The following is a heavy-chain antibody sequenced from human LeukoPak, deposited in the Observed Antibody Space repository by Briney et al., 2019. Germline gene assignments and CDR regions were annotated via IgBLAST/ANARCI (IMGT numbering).Heavy chain of an antibody. V-gene: IGHV3-21*01. CDR3: ARDIFTTVRGDLYYFDY. D-gene: IGHD3-10*01. Sequence: KPGGSLRLSCAASGFTFSSYSMNWVRQAPGKGLEWVSSISSSSSYIYYADSVRGRFTISRDNAKNSLYLQMNSLRAEDTAVYYCARDIFTTVRGDLYYFDYWGQGTLVTVSS. J-gene: IGHJ4*02. CDR2: ISSSSSYI. CDR1: GFTFSSYS.